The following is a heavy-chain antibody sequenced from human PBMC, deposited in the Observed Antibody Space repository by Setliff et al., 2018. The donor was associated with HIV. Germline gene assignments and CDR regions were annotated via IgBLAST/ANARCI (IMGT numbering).Heavy chain of an antibody. CDR1: GDSVSSNTAA. CDR2: TYYRSKWSN. Sequence: SQTLSLTCAISGDSVSSNTAAWNWIRQSPSRGLEWLGRTYYRSKWSNDYAVSVKSRITINPDTSKNQFSLQLNSVTPADTAVYYCARGTYKWELLLAWYFDLWGRGTLVTVSS. CDR3: ARGTYKWELLLAWYFDL. V-gene: IGHV6-1*01. J-gene: IGHJ2*01. D-gene: IGHD1-26*01.